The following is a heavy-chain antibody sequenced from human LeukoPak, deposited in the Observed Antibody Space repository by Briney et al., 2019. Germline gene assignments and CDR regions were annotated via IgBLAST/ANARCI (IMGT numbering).Heavy chain of an antibody. V-gene: IGHV3-53*01. Sequence: GGSLRLSCAAAGFTVNANYVTWVRQAPGKGLECVSVIYSGDSTYYADSVKGRFTISRDNSKNTLYLQMNSLRAKDTAIYYCARVNKGHYLDYWGKGTLVTVSS. CDR2: IYSGDST. CDR1: GFTVNANY. D-gene: IGHD1/OR15-1a*01. J-gene: IGHJ4*02. CDR3: ARVNKGHYLDY.